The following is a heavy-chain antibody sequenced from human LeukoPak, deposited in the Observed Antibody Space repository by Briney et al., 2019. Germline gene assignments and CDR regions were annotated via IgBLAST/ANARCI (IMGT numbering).Heavy chain of an antibody. CDR1: GFTVSSNY. V-gene: IGHV3-66*01. CDR3: TGSSSWTGDYFDY. D-gene: IGHD6-13*01. CDR2: IYSGGST. Sequence: GGSLRLSCAASGFTVSSNYMSWVRQAPGKGLEWVSVIYSGGSTYYADSVKGRFTISRDNSKNTLYLQMDSLRAEDTAVYYCTGSSSWTGDYFDYWGQGTLVTVSS. J-gene: IGHJ4*02.